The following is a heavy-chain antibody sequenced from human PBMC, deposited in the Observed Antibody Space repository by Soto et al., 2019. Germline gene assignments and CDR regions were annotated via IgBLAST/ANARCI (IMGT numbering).Heavy chain of an antibody. CDR2: IYSGGST. D-gene: IGHD3-16*01. CDR1: GFTVSSNY. Sequence: PGGSLRLSCAASGFTVSSNYMSWVRQAPGKGLEWVSVIYSGGSTYYADSVKGRFTISRHNSKNTLYLQMNSLRAEDSAVYYCAKKVLPYGGNCFDPWGQGTLVTVSS. CDR3: AKKVLPYGGNCFDP. V-gene: IGHV3-53*04. J-gene: IGHJ5*02.